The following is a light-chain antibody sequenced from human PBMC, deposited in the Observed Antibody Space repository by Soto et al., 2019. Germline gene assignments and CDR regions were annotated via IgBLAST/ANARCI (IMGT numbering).Light chain of an antibody. J-gene: IGLJ2*01. CDR1: SRDVGSYNL. CDR3: WSYAGSKTYLL. Sequence: QSVLTQPASVSGSPGQSITISCTGTSRDVGSYNLVSWYQHRPGKAPKLMIFEVNKRPSGVSDRFSGSKSGNTASLTISGLQPDDEAGYYCWSYAGSKTYLLIGGGTKVTVL. CDR2: EVN. V-gene: IGLV2-23*02.